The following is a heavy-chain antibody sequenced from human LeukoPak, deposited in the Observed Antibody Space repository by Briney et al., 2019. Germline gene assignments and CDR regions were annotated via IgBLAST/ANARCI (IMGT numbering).Heavy chain of an antibody. V-gene: IGHV1-3*03. J-gene: IGHJ6*03. CDR1: GYTFNDYA. D-gene: IGHD7-27*01. CDR2: INGVNGNT. CDR3: ARGRGAPTNRDFYFYYYMDV. Sequence: ASVKVSCKASGYTFNDYAIHWVRQAPGQRPEWMGWINGVNGNTKYSQAFQDRVTITRDSSANIAYMQLSSLRSEDMAVYYCARGRGAPTNRDFYFYYYMDVWGKGTTVTASS.